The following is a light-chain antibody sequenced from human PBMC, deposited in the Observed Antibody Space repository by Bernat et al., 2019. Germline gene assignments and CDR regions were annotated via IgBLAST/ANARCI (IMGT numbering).Light chain of an antibody. CDR2: RNN. V-gene: IGLV1-44*01. CDR3: AAWDDSPNGVV. CDR1: SSNIGSNT. J-gene: IGLJ2*01. Sequence: QSVLTQPPSASGTPGQRVTISCSGSSSNIGSNTVNWYQQLPGTAPKLLIYRNNYRPSGVPDRFSGSKSGTSASLAISGLQSEDEADYYCAAWDDSPNGVVFGGGTKLTVL.